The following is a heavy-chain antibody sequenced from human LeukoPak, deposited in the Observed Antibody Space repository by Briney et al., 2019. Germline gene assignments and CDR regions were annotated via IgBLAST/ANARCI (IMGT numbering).Heavy chain of an antibody. CDR2: ISYDGSNK. CDR1: GFTFSSYG. Sequence: AGGSLRLSCAASGFTFSSYGMHWVRQAPGKGLEWVAVISYDGSNKYYADSVKGRFTISRDNSKNTLYLQMNSLRAEDTAVYYCARERGPYSSSSGPAGWFDPWGQGTLVTVS. CDR3: ARERGPYSSSSGPAGWFDP. J-gene: IGHJ5*02. D-gene: IGHD6-13*01. V-gene: IGHV3-30*03.